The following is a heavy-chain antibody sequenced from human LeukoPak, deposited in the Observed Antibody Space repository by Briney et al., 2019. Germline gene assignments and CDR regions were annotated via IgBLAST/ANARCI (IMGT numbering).Heavy chain of an antibody. V-gene: IGHV1-69*04. Sequence: ASVKVSCKASGGTFSSYAISWVRQAPGQGLEWMGRIIPTLGIANYAQKFQGRVTITADKSTSTAYMELSSLRSEDTAVYYCASSYGSGSYYVDYWGQGTLVTVSS. CDR3: ASSYGSGSYYVDY. J-gene: IGHJ4*02. CDR2: IIPTLGIA. CDR1: GGTFSSYA. D-gene: IGHD3-10*01.